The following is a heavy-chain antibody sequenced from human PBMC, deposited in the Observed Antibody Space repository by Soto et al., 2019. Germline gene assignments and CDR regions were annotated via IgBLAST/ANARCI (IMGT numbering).Heavy chain of an antibody. Sequence: ASVKLSRKSAGYSLTGYVIDCGRQATGQGLEWMGWMNPNSGNTGYAQKFQGRVTMTRNTSISTAYMELSSLRSEDTAVYYCARGGGILTLDYWGQGTLVTVSS. V-gene: IGHV1-8*01. D-gene: IGHD3-16*01. CDR2: MNPNSGNT. CDR3: ARGGGILTLDY. CDR1: GYSLTGYV. J-gene: IGHJ4*02.